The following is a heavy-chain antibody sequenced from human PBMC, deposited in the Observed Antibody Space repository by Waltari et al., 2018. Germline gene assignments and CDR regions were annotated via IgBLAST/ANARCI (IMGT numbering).Heavy chain of an antibody. D-gene: IGHD2-21*02. Sequence: QVQLQESGPGLVKPSETLSLTCTVSGGSISSHYWSWIRQSPGKGLEWIGYIYYSGSTNYNPALKSRVTISVDTSKNQFSLKLSSVTAADTAVYYCARSTVTVANYYYGMDVWGQGTTVTVSS. CDR1: GGSISSHY. V-gene: IGHV4-59*11. CDR2: IYYSGST. CDR3: ARSTVTVANYYYGMDV. J-gene: IGHJ6*02.